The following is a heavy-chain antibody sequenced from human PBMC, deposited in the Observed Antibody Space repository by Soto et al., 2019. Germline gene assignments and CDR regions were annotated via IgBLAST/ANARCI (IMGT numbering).Heavy chain of an antibody. J-gene: IGHJ5*02. CDR2: IYYSGST. Sequence: ASETLSLTCTVSGGSISSGDYYWSWIRQPPGKGLEWIGYIYYSGSTYYNPSLKSRVTISVDTSKNQFSLKLSSVTAADTAVYYCARERILRSGYGLSRSSWFDPWGQGTLVTVSS. V-gene: IGHV4-30-4*01. D-gene: IGHD5-12*01. CDR1: GGSISSGDYY. CDR3: ARERILRSGYGLSRSSWFDP.